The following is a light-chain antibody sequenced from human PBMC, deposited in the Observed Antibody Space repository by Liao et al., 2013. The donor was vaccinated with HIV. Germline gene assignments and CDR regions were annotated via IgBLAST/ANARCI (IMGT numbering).Light chain of an antibody. J-gene: IGLJ3*02. CDR2: QDS. CDR3: QVWDSSSDHWV. CDR1: KLGDKY. Sequence: SYELTQPPSVSVSPGQTASITCSGDKLGDKYACWYQQKPGQSPVLVIYQDSKRPSGIPERFSGSNSGDTAALTISRVETGDEADYYCQVWDSSSDHWVFGGGTKVTVL. V-gene: IGLV3-1*01.